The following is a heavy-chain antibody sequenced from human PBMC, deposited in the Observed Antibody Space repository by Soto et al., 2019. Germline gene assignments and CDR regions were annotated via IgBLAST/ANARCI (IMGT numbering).Heavy chain of an antibody. V-gene: IGHV3-33*01. Sequence: PGGSLRLSCAASGFTFSSYGMHWVRQAPGKGLEWVAVIWYDGSNKYYADSVKGRFTISRDNSKNTLHLQMNSLRAEDTAVYYCARPPDSYGYYFDYWGQGTLVTVSS. D-gene: IGHD5-18*01. CDR1: GFTFSSYG. J-gene: IGHJ4*02. CDR3: ARPPDSYGYYFDY. CDR2: IWYDGSNK.